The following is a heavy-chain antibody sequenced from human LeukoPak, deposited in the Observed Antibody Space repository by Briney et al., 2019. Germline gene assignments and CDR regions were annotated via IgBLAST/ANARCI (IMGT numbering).Heavy chain of an antibody. J-gene: IGHJ4*02. CDR1: RFTFSSYA. V-gene: IGHV3-30*04. CDR3: AIAGGQWLALDY. D-gene: IGHD6-19*01. Sequence: PGRSLRPSCAASRFTFSSYAMHWVRQAPGKGLEWVAVISYDGSNKYYADSVKGRFTIYRDNSKNTLYLQMNSLRAEDRAVYYCAIAGGQWLALDYWGQGTLVTVSS. CDR2: ISYDGSNK.